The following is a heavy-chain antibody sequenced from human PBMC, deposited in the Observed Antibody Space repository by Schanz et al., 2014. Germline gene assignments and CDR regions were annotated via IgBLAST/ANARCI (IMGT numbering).Heavy chain of an antibody. CDR1: GFTFSSYA. CDR3: AKHLYQYNYYGMDV. V-gene: IGHV3-23*04. Sequence: EVQLVESGGGLVQPGGSLRLSCAASGFTFSSYAMSWVRQAPGKGLEWVSAISGSGGTTYYADSVKGRFTISRDNSMNTLYLQMTTLRAEDTAVYYCAKHLYQYNYYGMDVWGQGTTVTVSS. D-gene: IGHD2-2*02. J-gene: IGHJ6*02. CDR2: ISGSGGTT.